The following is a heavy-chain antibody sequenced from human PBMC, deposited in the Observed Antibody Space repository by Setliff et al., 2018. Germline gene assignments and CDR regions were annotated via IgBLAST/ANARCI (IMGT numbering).Heavy chain of an antibody. CDR2: IKQDGSEK. D-gene: IGHD2-21*02. J-gene: IGHJ4*02. Sequence: PGGSLRLSCAASGFTFSRYWMSWVRQAPGKGLEWVANIKQDGSEKYYVDSVKGRFTISRDNAKNSLYLQMNSLRAEDTAVYYCARVPPRDQAFDYWGQGTLVTVSS. CDR3: ARVPPRDQAFDY. V-gene: IGHV3-7*01. CDR1: GFTFSRYW.